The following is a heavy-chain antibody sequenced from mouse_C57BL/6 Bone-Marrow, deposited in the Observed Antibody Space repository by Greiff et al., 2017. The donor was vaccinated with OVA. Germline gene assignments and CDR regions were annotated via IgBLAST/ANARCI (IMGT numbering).Heavy chain of an antibody. D-gene: IGHD2-10*01. CDR1: GYAFTTYL. J-gene: IGHJ4*01. CDR3: ARSYYDPARAMYY. CDR2: INPGSGGT. V-gene: IGHV1-54*01. Sequence: VQLQQSGAELVRPGTSVKVSCKASGYAFTTYLIAWVKQRPGQGLEWIGVINPGSGGTNYNEKFKGKATLTADKSYSTAYMQLSSLTSEDSAVYFCARSYYDPARAMYYWGQGTSVTVSS.